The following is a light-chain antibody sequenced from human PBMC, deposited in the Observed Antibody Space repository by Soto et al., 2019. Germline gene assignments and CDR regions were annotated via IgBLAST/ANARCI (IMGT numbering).Light chain of an antibody. J-gene: IGLJ1*01. CDR3: SSYTSSSTLGV. CDR2: DVS. V-gene: IGLV2-14*01. CDR1: SSDVGGYNY. Sequence: QSVLTQPASVSGSPGQSITISCTGTSSDVGGYNYVSWYQQHPGKAPKLMIYDVSNRPSGVSNRFSGSKSGNTASLTISGLQAEDEADDYCSSYTSSSTLGVFGTGTKLTVL.